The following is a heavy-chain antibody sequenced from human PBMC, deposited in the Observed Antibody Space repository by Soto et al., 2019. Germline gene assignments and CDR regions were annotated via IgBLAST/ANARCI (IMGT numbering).Heavy chain of an antibody. CDR2: INPNSGGT. D-gene: IGHD6-6*01. CDR3: ARNGPISSSYHYYGMDV. Sequence: ASVKVSCKASGYTFTGYYMHWVRQAPGQGLEWMGWINPNSGGTNYAQKFQGRVTMTRDTSISTAYMELSRLRSDDTAVYYCARNGPISSSYHYYGMDVWGQGTTVTVSS. J-gene: IGHJ6*02. CDR1: GYTFTGYY. V-gene: IGHV1-2*02.